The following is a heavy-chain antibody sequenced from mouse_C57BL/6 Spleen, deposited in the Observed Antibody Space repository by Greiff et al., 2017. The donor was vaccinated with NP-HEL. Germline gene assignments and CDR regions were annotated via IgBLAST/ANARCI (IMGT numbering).Heavy chain of an antibody. V-gene: IGHV1-26*01. D-gene: IGHD1-1*01. J-gene: IGHJ1*03. CDR2: INPNNGGT. CDR3: ARAITTVVAEYFDV. CDR1: GYTFTDYY. Sequence: EVQLQQSGPELVKPGASVKISCKASGYTFTDYYMIWVKQSHGKSLEWIGDINPNNGGTSYNQKFKGKATLTVDKSSSTAYMELRSLTSEDSAVYYCARAITTVVAEYFDVWGTGTTVTVSS.